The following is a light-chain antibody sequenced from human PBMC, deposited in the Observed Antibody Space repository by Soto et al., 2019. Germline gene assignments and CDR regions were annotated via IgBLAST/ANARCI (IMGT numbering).Light chain of an antibody. CDR3: CSYAGSSTV. CDR2: EVS. Sequence: QSALTQPASVSGSPGQSITISCTGTSSDVGSYNLVSWYQQHPGKAPKLMIYEVSKRPSGVSNRFSGSKSGNTASLTISGLQAEDEADYYCCSYAGSSTVLGGGTKVTVL. CDR1: SSDVGSYNL. V-gene: IGLV2-23*02. J-gene: IGLJ3*02.